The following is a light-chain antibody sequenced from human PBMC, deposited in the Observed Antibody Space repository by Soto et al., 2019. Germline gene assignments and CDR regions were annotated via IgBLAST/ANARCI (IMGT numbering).Light chain of an antibody. CDR3: SSYTSSSTPGIVV. CDR2: DVS. CDR1: SSDVGGYNY. J-gene: IGLJ2*01. V-gene: IGLV2-14*01. Sequence: QSALTQPASVSGSPGQSITISCTGTSSDVGGYNYVSWYQQHPGKAPKLMIYDVSNRPSGVSNRFSGSKSCNTASLTISGLQAEDEADYYCSSYTSSSTPGIVVFGGGTKVTVL.